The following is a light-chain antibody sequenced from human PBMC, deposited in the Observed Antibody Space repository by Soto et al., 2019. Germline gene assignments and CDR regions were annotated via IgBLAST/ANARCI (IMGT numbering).Light chain of an antibody. J-gene: IGLJ3*02. V-gene: IGLV2-14*01. CDR3: ISDIPSTTTHWV. CDR2: EVY. CDR1: NTDVGGYDR. Sequence: QSALTQPASVSGSPGQSSTISCSGTNTDVGGYDRVSWYQHHPGKAPKMLIFEVYNRPSGISDRFSGSKSGDTASLTISGLQAEAEADYYCISDIPSTTTHWVFGGGTKLTV.